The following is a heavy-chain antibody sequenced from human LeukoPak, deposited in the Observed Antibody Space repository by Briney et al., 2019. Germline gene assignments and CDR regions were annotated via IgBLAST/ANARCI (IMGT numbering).Heavy chain of an antibody. V-gene: IGHV3-30*02. D-gene: IGHD6-19*01. Sequence: PGGSPRLSCGASGFDFSNNGMHWVRQAPGKGLEWVAFIRYDAANQYYADSVKGRFTISRDNSKNTLYLQMDSLRSEETAIYHCAKDIAVSDSYFDYWGQGTLVTVSS. CDR2: IRYDAANQ. CDR3: AKDIAVSDSYFDY. J-gene: IGHJ4*02. CDR1: GFDFSNNG.